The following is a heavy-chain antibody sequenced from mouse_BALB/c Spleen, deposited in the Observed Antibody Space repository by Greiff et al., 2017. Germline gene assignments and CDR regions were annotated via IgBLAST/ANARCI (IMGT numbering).Heavy chain of an antibody. CDR2: INPSTGYT. V-gene: IGHV1-7*01. CDR1: GYTFTSYW. CDR3: ARTGTGYAMDY. D-gene: IGHD4-1*01. J-gene: IGHJ4*01. Sequence: VQLQQSGAELAKPGASVKMSCKASGYTFTSYWMHWVKQRPGQGLEWIGYINPSTGYTEYNQKFMDKATLTADKSSSTAYMQLSSLTSEDSAVYYCARTGTGYAMDYWGQGTSVTVSS.